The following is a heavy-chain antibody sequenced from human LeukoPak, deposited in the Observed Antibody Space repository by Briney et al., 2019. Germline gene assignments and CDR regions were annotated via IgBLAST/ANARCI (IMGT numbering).Heavy chain of an antibody. CDR1: GFTFCDYY. V-gene: IGHV3-11*04. D-gene: IGHD6-19*01. J-gene: IGHJ4*02. CDR3: ARDSKVQWLVHHPPGGLSV. Sequence: PGGSLRLSCAASGFTFCDYYMSWIRQAPGKGLEWVSYISSSGSTIYYADSVKGRFTISRDNAKNSLYLQMNSLRAEDTAVYYCARDSKVQWLVHHPPGGLSVWGQGTLVTVSS. CDR2: ISSSGSTI.